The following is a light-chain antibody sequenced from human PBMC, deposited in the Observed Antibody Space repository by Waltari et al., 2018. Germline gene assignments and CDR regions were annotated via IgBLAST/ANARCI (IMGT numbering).Light chain of an antibody. CDR3: SSYAGTENPYV. J-gene: IGLJ1*01. V-gene: IGLV2-8*01. Sequence: QSALTQPPSASGSAGQSVTISCTGTSSDIGGYNFVSWYQQHPGKVPKLIISEVNKRPSGVPERFSGSKSGNTASLTVSGLQAEDEADYYCSSYAGTENPYVFGTGTKVTVL. CDR1: SSDIGGYNF. CDR2: EVN.